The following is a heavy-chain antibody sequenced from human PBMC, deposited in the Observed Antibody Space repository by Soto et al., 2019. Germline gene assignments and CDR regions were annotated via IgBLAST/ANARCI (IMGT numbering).Heavy chain of an antibody. D-gene: IGHD2-2*01. Sequence: PGGSLRLSCAASGFTFSSYTMNWVRQAPGKGLEWVSLISARGGSTYYADSVKGRFTISRDNSKNTLYLQMNSLRAEDTGVYYCARDPPNDKTQLDYGMDVWAQGTAVTVSS. CDR2: ISARGGST. V-gene: IGHV3-23*01. J-gene: IGHJ6*02. CDR3: ARDPPNDKTQLDYGMDV. CDR1: GFTFSSYT.